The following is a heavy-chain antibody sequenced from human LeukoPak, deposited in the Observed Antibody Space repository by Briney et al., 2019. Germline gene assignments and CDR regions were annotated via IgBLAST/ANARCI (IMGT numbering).Heavy chain of an antibody. D-gene: IGHD1-26*01. CDR3: ARDSGSYPHWFAP. V-gene: IGHV4-59*01. J-gene: IGHJ5*02. CDR1: GGSISSYY. Sequence: SETLSLTCTVSGGSISSYYWNWIRQPPGKGLEWIGYIFYSGITNYNPSLKSRVTISVDTSKKQFSLKLTSVTAADTAVYYCARDSGSYPHWFAPWGQGTLVTVFS. CDR2: IFYSGIT.